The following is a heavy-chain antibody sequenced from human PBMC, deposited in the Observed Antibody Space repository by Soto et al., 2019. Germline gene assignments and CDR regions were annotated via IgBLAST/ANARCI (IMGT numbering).Heavy chain of an antibody. V-gene: IGHV4-39*01. CDR1: GGSISSSSYY. CDR3: GGGYCSSTSCYVVYYYYYMDV. J-gene: IGHJ6*03. D-gene: IGHD2-2*01. CDR2: IYYSGGT. Sequence: QLQLQESGPGLVKPSETLSLTCTVSGGSISSSSYYWGWIRQPPGKGLEWIGSIYYSGGTYYNPSLKSRVTISVDTSKNQFSLKLSSVTAADTAVYYCGGGYCSSTSCYVVYYYYYMDVWGKGTTVTVSS.